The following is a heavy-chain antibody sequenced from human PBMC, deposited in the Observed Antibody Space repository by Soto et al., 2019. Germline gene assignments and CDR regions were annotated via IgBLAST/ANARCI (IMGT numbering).Heavy chain of an antibody. J-gene: IGHJ6*02. CDR1: GFTFSSYG. CDR3: VKDGSSGWPYYYDMDV. CDR2: ISYDGSNK. D-gene: IGHD6-19*01. V-gene: IGHV3-30*18. Sequence: QVQLVESGGCVVQPGRSLRLSCAASGFTFSSYGMHWVRQAPGKGLEWVAVISYDGSNKYYADSVKGRFTISRDNSKNPLYLQLSSLRAEDTAVYYCVKDGSSGWPYYYDMDVWGQGTTVTVSS.